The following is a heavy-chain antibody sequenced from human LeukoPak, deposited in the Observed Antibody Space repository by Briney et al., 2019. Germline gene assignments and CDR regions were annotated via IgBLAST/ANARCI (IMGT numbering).Heavy chain of an antibody. CDR1: GFIFSDFY. J-gene: IGHJ6*03. V-gene: IGHV3-11*04. CDR2: ISGSGTTT. CDR3: ARDGSWYVGIYYYYYMDV. Sequence: KPGGSLRLSCAASGFIFSDFYMSWIRQAPGKGLEWISYISGSGTTTYYADSVKGRFTTSRDNAKNSLYLQIDSLRAEDTAVYYCARDGSWYVGIYYYYYMDVWGKGTTVTVSS. D-gene: IGHD6-13*01.